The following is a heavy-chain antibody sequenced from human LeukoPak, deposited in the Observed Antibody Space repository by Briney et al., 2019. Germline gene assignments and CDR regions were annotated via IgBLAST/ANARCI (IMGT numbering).Heavy chain of an antibody. D-gene: IGHD4-17*01. Sequence: GGSLRLSCAASGFTFSSYAMSWVRQAPGKGLEWVSVIYSGGSTYYADSVKGRFTISRDNSKNTLYLQMNSLRAEDTAVYYCARVPFSDYGEVDWYFDLWGRGTLVTVSS. CDR3: ARVPFSDYGEVDWYFDL. J-gene: IGHJ2*01. V-gene: IGHV3-53*01. CDR2: IYSGGST. CDR1: GFTFSSYA.